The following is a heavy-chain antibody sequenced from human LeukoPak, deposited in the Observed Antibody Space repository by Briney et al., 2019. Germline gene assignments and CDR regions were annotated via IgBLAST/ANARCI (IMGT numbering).Heavy chain of an antibody. Sequence: GGSLRLSCAASGFTFSSYAISWVRQPPGKGLEWVSDISGSCGSTYYAASVKGRFTISRDNSMNTLYMQMNSLRAEDKAVYYCATVRIGEDYWGQGTLVTVSS. D-gene: IGHD3-10*01. J-gene: IGHJ4*02. V-gene: IGHV3-23*01. CDR1: GFTFSSYA. CDR2: ISGSCGST. CDR3: ATVRIGEDY.